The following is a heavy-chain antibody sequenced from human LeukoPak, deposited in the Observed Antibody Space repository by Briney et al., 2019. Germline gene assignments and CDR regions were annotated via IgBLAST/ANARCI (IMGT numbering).Heavy chain of an antibody. V-gene: IGHV3-30*18. J-gene: IGHJ6*02. D-gene: IGHD1-14*01. CDR3: AKVSGHDLSYSMDV. CDR1: GFTFSSYG. Sequence: GGSLRLSCAASGFTFSSYGMHWVRQAPGKGLEWVAVISYDGSNKYYADSVKGRFTISRDNSKNTLDLQMNSLRAEDTAVYYCAKVSGHDLSYSMDVWGQGTTVTVSS. CDR2: ISYDGSNK.